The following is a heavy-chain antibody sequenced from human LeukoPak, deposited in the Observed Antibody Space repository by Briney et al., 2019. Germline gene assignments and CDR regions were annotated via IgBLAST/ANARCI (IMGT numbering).Heavy chain of an antibody. CDR3: ARSDSSGYYSLDAFDI. CDR1: GGSISSSSYY. Sequence: SETLSLTCTVSGGSISSSSYYWGWIRQPPGKGLEWIGSIYYSGSTYYNPSLKSRVTISVDTSKDQFSLKLSSVTAADTAVYYCARSDSSGYYSLDAFDIWGQGTMVTVSS. CDR2: IYYSGST. D-gene: IGHD3-22*01. J-gene: IGHJ3*02. V-gene: IGHV4-39*07.